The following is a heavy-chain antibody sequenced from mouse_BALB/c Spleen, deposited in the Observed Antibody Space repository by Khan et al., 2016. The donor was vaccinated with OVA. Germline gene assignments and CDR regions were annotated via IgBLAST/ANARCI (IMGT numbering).Heavy chain of an antibody. CDR1: GYTFTSYW. J-gene: IGHJ1*01. CDR3: VRGDGNSRYWYFDV. CDR2: IDPSDSET. Sequence: VQLQQSGAELVRPGASVKLSCKASGYTFTSYWMNWVKQRPGQGLEWIGMIDPSDSETHYNQMFKDKSTLTVDKSSSTAYMQLSSLTSEDSAVYYGVRGDGNSRYWYFDVWGAGTTVTVSS. D-gene: IGHD2-1*01. V-gene: IGHV1-61*01.